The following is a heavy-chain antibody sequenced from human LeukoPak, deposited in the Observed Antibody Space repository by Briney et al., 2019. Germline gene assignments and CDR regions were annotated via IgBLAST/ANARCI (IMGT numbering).Heavy chain of an antibody. CDR3: AKDLHLIAVAENPSYFDY. D-gene: IGHD6-19*01. Sequence: GGSLRLSCAASGFTFSSYAMSWVRQAPGKGREWVSAMSGSGGSTYYADSGKGRFTISRDKSKKPLYLQINSLRAEDTDVYYCAKDLHLIAVAENPSYFDYWGQGTLVTVSS. J-gene: IGHJ4*02. V-gene: IGHV3-23*01. CDR2: MSGSGGST. CDR1: GFTFSSYA.